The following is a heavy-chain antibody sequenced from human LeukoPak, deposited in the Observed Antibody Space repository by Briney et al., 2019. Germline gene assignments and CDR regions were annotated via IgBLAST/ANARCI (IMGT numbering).Heavy chain of an antibody. Sequence: GESLKISCKGSGYTFSNYWIGWVRQMPGEGLEWMGIIYPGDSDTRYSPSLQGQVTISVDRSINTAYLQWSSLKASDTAMYYCARQNAEVSYFDLWGQGTLVTVSS. D-gene: IGHD1-1*01. V-gene: IGHV5-51*01. CDR3: ARQNAEVSYFDL. CDR2: IYPGDSDT. J-gene: IGHJ4*02. CDR1: GYTFSNYW.